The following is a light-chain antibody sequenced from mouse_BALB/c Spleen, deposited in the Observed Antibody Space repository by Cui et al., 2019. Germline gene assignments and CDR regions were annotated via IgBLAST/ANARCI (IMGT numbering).Light chain of an antibody. CDR1: SSVSY. CDR2: DTS. CDR3: QQWSSYPRT. Sequence: HIVLTQSPAIMSASPGEKVTLTCSASSSVSYMYWYQQKPGSSARLLIYDTSNLASGVPVRFSGSGSGTSYSLTISRMEAEDAATYYCQQWSSYPRTFGGGTKLEIK. J-gene: IGKJ1*01. V-gene: IGKV4-55*01.